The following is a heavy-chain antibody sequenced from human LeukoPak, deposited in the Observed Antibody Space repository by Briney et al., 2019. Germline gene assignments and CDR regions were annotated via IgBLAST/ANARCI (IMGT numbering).Heavy chain of an antibody. CDR3: ARVNEQLVRSWFDP. CDR2: ISAYNGNT. Sequence: ASVKVSCKASGYTFTSYGISWVRQAPGQGLEWMGWISAYNGNTNYAQKLQGRVTMTTDTSTSTAYMELRSLRSDDTAVYYCARVNEQLVRSWFDPWGQGTLATVSS. J-gene: IGHJ5*02. D-gene: IGHD6-6*01. CDR1: GYTFTSYG. V-gene: IGHV1-18*01.